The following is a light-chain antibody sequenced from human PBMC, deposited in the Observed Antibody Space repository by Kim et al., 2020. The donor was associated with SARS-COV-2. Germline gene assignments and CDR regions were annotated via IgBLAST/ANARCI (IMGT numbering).Light chain of an antibody. CDR1: SSKIGIMV. J-gene: IGLJ1*01. CDR3: AAWDDSLNGRV. Sequence: GRKVTLYCLGSSSKIGIMVVTWYQQVPGMAPKVAIYSNNLRPSGVPDRFSGSKSGTSASLAISGLQSEDEADYYCAAWDDSLNGRVFGTGTKVTVL. V-gene: IGLV1-44*01. CDR2: SNN.